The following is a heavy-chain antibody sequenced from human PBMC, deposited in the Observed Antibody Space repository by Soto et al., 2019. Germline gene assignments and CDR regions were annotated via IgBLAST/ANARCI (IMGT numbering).Heavy chain of an antibody. CDR1: GYSISSGYY. D-gene: IGHD3-16*02. CDR3: ATRDIHDYVWGSYRHPTLYYFDY. CDR2: IYHSGST. Sequence: ASETLSLTCAVSGYSISSGYYWGWIRQPPGKGLEWIGSIYHSGSTYYNPSLKSRVTISVDTSKNQFSLKLSSVTAADTAVYYCATRDIHDYVWGSYRHPTLYYFDYWGQGTLVTVSS. J-gene: IGHJ4*02. V-gene: IGHV4-38-2*01.